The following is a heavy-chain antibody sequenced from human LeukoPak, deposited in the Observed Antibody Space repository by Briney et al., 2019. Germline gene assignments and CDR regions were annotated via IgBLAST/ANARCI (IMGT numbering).Heavy chain of an antibody. CDR1: GFSLSTRGVG. CDR2: IYWDDDK. D-gene: IGHD4-23*01. V-gene: IGHV2-5*02. CDR3: AHRDITTVVNNWFDP. J-gene: IGHJ5*02. Sequence: SGHTLVKPTQTLTLTCTFSGFSLSTRGVGVGCIRQPPAKALEWLALIYWDDDKRYSPSLKNRLTITKDTSKNQVVLTMTNMDPVDTATYYCAHRDITTVVNNWFDPWGQGTLVTVSS.